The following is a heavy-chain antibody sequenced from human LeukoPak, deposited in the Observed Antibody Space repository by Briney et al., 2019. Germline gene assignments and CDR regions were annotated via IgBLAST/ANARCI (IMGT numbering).Heavy chain of an antibody. D-gene: IGHD4-17*01. J-gene: IGHJ4*02. Sequence: GGSLRLSCAASGFTFSSYEMNWVRQAPGKGLEWASYISSSGSTIYYADSVKGRFTISRDNAKNSLYLQMNSLRAEDTAVYYCARETTVTFDYWGQGTLVTVSS. V-gene: IGHV3-48*03. CDR3: ARETTVTFDY. CDR2: ISSSGSTI. CDR1: GFTFSSYE.